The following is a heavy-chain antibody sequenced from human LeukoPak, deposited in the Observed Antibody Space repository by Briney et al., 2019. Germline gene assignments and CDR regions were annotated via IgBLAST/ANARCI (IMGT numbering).Heavy chain of an antibody. CDR2: NYYSGSP. D-gene: IGHD3-10*01. V-gene: IGHV4-59*11. CDR3: ARGVGYYGSGSQPPYYYYGMDV. CDR1: GGSISRHY. J-gene: IGHJ6*02. Sequence: SETLSLTCTDSGGSISRHYWSWIRQHPGTGPAWIGYNYYSGSPNYSPAHKCRVTISVGTSKNQFSLKLSSVTAADTAVYYCARGVGYYGSGSQPPYYYYGMDVWGQGTTVTVSS.